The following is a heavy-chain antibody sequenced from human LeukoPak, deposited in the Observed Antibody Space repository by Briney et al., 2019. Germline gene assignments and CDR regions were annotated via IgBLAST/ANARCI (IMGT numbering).Heavy chain of an antibody. CDR1: GFIFSGYS. CDR2: IGGSSSTK. CDR3: AREREEAFDY. Sequence: AGGSLRLSCAASGFIFSGYSMNWVRQAPGKGLEWVSSIGGSSSTKYYADSVKGRFSISRDNAKDSLYPQMNSLRAEDTAVYYCAREREEAFDYWGQGTLVTVSS. V-gene: IGHV3-21*01. J-gene: IGHJ4*02.